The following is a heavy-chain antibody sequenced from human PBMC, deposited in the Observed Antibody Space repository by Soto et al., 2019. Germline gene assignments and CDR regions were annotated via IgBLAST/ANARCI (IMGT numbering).Heavy chain of an antibody. Sequence: GGSLRLSCAASGFIFYNYAMSWVRQAPGKGLEWVSAVSGSGGSTYYADSVKGRFTISRDRCKNTLFLQMNSLRAEDTAVYYRAKDEGNWLRTPFDSWGQGTQVTVSS. D-gene: IGHD5-12*01. J-gene: IGHJ4*02. V-gene: IGHV3-23*01. CDR3: AKDEGNWLRTPFDS. CDR1: GFIFYNYA. CDR2: VSGSGGST.